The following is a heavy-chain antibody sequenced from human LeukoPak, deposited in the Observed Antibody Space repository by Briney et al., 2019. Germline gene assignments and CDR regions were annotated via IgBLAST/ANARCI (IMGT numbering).Heavy chain of an antibody. CDR3: ARGRSGSYLKYAFDI. J-gene: IGHJ3*02. CDR2: INHSGST. Sequence: SETLSLTCAVYGGSFSGYYWSWIRQPPGKGLEWIGEINHSGSTSYNPSLKSRVTISVDTSKNQFSLKLSSVTAADTAVYYCARGRSGSYLKYAFDIWGQGTMVTVSS. CDR1: GGSFSGYY. D-gene: IGHD1-26*01. V-gene: IGHV4-34*01.